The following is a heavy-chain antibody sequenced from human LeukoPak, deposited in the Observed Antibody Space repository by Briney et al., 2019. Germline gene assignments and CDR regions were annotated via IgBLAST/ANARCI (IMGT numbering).Heavy chain of an antibody. Sequence: ASVKVSCKASGYIFISYGISWVRQAPGQGLEWMGWISVYNGNTNYAQKIQGRVTMTTDTSTSTAYMELRSLRSDDTAMYYCARLSGYDEYPDYWGQGSLVTVSS. CDR2: ISVYNGNT. CDR3: ARLSGYDEYPDY. J-gene: IGHJ4*02. D-gene: IGHD6-13*01. V-gene: IGHV1-18*01. CDR1: GYIFISYG.